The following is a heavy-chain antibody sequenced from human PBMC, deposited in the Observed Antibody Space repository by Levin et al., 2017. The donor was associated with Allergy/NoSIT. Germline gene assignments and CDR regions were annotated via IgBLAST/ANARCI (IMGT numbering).Heavy chain of an antibody. CDR3: ARVGVAGAAAGNDAFDI. CDR1: GFTFSDYY. J-gene: IGHJ3*02. V-gene: IGHV3-11*05. D-gene: IGHD6-13*01. CDR2: ISSSSSYT. Sequence: NPGGSLRLSCAASGFTFSDYYMSWIRQAPGKGLEWVSYISSSSSYTNYADSVKGRFTISRDNAKNSLYLQMNSLRAEDTAVYYCARVGVAGAAAGNDAFDIWGQGTMVTVSS.